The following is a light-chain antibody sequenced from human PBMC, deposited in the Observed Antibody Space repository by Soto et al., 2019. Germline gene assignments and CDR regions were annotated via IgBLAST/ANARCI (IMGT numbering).Light chain of an antibody. CDR1: QVISSW. CDR2: AAS. Sequence: DIQMTQSPSSVSASVGDRVTITCRASQVISSWLAWYQQKPGKAPKLLIYAASSLQSGGPSRFSGSGSGTDFTLTISSLQPEDFATYYCQQANSFPQLTFGGGTKVEIK. V-gene: IGKV1-12*01. CDR3: QQANSFPQLT. J-gene: IGKJ4*01.